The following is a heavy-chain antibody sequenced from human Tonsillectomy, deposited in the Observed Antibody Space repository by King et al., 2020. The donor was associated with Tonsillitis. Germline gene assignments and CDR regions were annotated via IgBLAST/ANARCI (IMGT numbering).Heavy chain of an antibody. CDR3: AHLKAGDNYFDY. CDR1: GFSVSTSGEG. J-gene: IGHJ4*02. D-gene: IGHD1-26*01. Sequence: TLKESSPTLVKPTQTLTLTCTLSGFSVSTSGEGVGWIRQPPGKALEWLALIYWDDDKRYSPSLKGRLTITKDTYKNQVVLTMTNMDLVDTATYYCAHLKAGDNYFDYWGQGTLVTVSS. CDR2: IYWDDDK. V-gene: IGHV2-5*02.